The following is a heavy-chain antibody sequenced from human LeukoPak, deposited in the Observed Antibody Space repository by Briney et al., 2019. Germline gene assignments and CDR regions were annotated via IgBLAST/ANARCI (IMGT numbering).Heavy chain of an antibody. CDR1: GFTVSSNY. V-gene: IGHV3-66*02. Sequence: GGSLRLSCAASGFTVSSNYMSWVRQAPGKGLEWVSVIYSGGSTYYADSVKGRFTISRDNSKNTLYLQMNSLRAEDTAVYYCASTTLDRTYYYYYMDVWGKGTTVTVS. D-gene: IGHD3/OR15-3a*01. CDR2: IYSGGST. CDR3: ASTTLDRTYYYYYMDV. J-gene: IGHJ6*03.